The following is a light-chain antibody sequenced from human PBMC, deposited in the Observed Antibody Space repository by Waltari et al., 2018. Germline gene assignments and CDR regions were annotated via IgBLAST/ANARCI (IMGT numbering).Light chain of an antibody. CDR1: QSVSSSY. CDR3: QQYGSSFT. J-gene: IGKJ4*01. V-gene: IGKV3-20*01. CDR2: GAS. Sequence: ELVLTQSSGTLSLSPGERATLASRASQSVSSSYLAWYQQKPGQAPRLLIDGASSRATGIPDRFSGSGSGTDFTLTISRLEPEDFAVYYCQQYGSSFTFGGGTKVEIK.